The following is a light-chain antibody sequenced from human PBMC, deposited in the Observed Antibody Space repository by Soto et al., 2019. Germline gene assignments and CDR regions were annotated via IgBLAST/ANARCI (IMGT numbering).Light chain of an antibody. V-gene: IGKV3-20*01. J-gene: IGKJ1*01. CDR2: GSS. Sequence: EIVLTQSPGILSLSPGERATLSCRASESVSSSYLAWYQQKPGQSPRLLIYGSSSRAAGIPDRFSGSGSGTDFTLTSSRLEPEDFAVYYCQQYGSSPPWTFGQGTKVEI. CDR1: ESVSSSY. CDR3: QQYGSSPPWT.